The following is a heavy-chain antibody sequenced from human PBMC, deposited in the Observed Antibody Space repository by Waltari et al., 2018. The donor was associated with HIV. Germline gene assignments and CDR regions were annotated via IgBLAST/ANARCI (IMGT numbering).Heavy chain of an antibody. CDR1: GGSISSGSYY. CDR2: IYTSGST. D-gene: IGHD1-1*01. V-gene: IGHV4-61*02. Sequence: QVQLQESGPGLVKPSQTLSLTCTVSGGSISSGSYYWSWIRQPAGKGLEWIGRIYTSGSTNYNPSLKSRVTISVDTSKNQFSLKLSSVTAADTAVYYCARAKRIQNWFDPWGQGTLVTVSS. J-gene: IGHJ5*02. CDR3: ARAKRIQNWFDP.